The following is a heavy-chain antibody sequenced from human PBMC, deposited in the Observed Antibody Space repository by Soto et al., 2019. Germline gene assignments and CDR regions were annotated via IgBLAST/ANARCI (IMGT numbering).Heavy chain of an antibody. Sequence: QVQLVESGGGVVQPGRSLRLSCAASGFTFSSYGMHWVRRAPGKGLEWVAVISYDGSNKYYADSVKGRFTISRDNSKNTLYLQINSLRAEDTAVYYCAKIGYDSSGYYQYYFDYWGQGTLVTVSS. CDR3: AKIGYDSSGYYQYYFDY. D-gene: IGHD3-22*01. V-gene: IGHV3-30*18. CDR1: GFTFSSYG. J-gene: IGHJ4*02. CDR2: ISYDGSNK.